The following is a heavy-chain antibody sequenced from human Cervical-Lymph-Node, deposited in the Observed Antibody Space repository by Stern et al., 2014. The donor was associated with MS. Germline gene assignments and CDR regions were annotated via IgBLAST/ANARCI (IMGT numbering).Heavy chain of an antibody. V-gene: IGHV2-26*01. CDR1: GFSLNNAKMG. J-gene: IGHJ3*02. D-gene: IGHD3-9*01. CDR3: ARFGFDSDSFDM. CDR2: IFSNDDR. Sequence: ESGPVLVKPTETLTLTCTVSGFSLNNAKMGVSWIRQPPGKTLQWLGHIFSNDDRAYSTSLKTRLSISKDTSKSLVVLTMTNMDPVDTGTYFCARFGFDSDSFDMWGPGTVVTVS.